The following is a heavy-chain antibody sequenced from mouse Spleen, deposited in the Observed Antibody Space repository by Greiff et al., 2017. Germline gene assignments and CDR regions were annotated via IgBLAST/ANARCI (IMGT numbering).Heavy chain of an antibody. CDR1: GYTFTSYG. Sequence: QVQLQQSGAELARPGASVKLSCKASGYTFTSYGISWVKQRPGQGLEWIGEIYPRSGNTYYNEKFKGKATLTADKSSSTAYMELRSLTSEDSAVYFCARGSYYGSPDYWGQGTTLTVSS. V-gene: IGHV1-81*01. J-gene: IGHJ2*01. CDR2: IYPRSGNT. CDR3: ARGSYYGSPDY. D-gene: IGHD1-1*01.